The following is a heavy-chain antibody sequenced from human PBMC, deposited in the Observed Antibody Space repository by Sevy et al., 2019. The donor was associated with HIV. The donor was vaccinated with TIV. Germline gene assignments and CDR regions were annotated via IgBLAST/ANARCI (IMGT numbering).Heavy chain of an antibody. V-gene: IGHV3-23*01. J-gene: IGHJ3*02. CDR1: GFTFSSYA. D-gene: IGHD6-13*01. CDR2: ISGSGGST. Sequence: GGSLRLSCAASGFTFSSYAMSWVRQAPGKGLEWVSAISGSGGSTYYADSVKGRFTISRDNSKNKQYLQMNSLRAEDTAVYYCAKDAHLETAADAFDIWGQGTMVTVSS. CDR3: AKDAHLETAADAFDI.